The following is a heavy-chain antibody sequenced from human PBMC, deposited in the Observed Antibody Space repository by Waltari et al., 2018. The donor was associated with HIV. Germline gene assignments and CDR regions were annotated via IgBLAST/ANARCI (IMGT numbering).Heavy chain of an antibody. V-gene: IGHV3-48*01. CDR3: ANMGGYYYDSSGYYYDFDY. CDR1: GFTFSSYS. D-gene: IGHD3-22*01. CDR2: MSSSISTI. J-gene: IGHJ4*02. Sequence: EVQLVESGGGLVQPGGSLRLSCAASGFTFSSYSMNWGSQARGKVLEWVSYMSSSISTIYYADSVKGRFTISRDNAKNSLYLQMNSLRAEDTAVYYCANMGGYYYDSSGYYYDFDYWGQGTLVTVSS.